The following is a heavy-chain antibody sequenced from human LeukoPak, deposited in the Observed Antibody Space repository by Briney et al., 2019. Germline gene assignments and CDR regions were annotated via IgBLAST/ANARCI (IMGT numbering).Heavy chain of an antibody. D-gene: IGHD4-17*01. CDR2: IIPMLGIP. V-gene: IGHV1-69*04. J-gene: IGHJ4*02. Sequence: WASVKVSCKASGGTFSSSAINWVRQAPGQGLEWMGRIIPMLGIPNYAQKFQGRVTITADKFTSAAYMELSSLRSEDTAVYYCARDYGDYDYYFDYWGQGTLVTVSS. CDR1: GGTFSSSA. CDR3: ARDYGDYDYYFDY.